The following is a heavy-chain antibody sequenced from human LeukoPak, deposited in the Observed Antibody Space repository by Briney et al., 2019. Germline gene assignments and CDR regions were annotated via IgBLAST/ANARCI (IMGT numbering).Heavy chain of an antibody. Sequence: GASVKVSCKASGYTFTDYALHWVRQAPAPSHEWMGWSTTGRGETRYSQAFQRRITFTRDTSASTVYMDLSDLRSEDTAVYYCARGGKQWRGGNYFDSWGQGTLVAVSS. CDR2: STTGRGET. D-gene: IGHD6-19*01. CDR1: GYTFTDYA. CDR3: ARGGKQWRGGNYFDS. J-gene: IGHJ4*02. V-gene: IGHV1-3*02.